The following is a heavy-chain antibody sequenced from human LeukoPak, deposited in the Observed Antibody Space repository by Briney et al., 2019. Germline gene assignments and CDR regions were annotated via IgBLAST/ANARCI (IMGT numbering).Heavy chain of an antibody. CDR3: TTYVGATAY. D-gene: IGHD1-26*01. Sequence: GGSLRLSCAASGFTFSNARMNWVRQAPGKGLEWVGRIKTKTDDGATDYSAPVKARFTISRDYSKTTLYLQMNGLKTEDTAIYYCTTYVGATAYWGQGTLVTVSS. V-gene: IGHV3-15*01. CDR2: IKTKTDDGAT. J-gene: IGHJ4*02. CDR1: GFTFSNAR.